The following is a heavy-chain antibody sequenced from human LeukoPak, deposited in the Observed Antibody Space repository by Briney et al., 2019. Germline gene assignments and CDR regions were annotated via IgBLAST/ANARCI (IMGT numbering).Heavy chain of an antibody. V-gene: IGHV4-39*01. D-gene: IGHD3-3*01. CDR2: IYYSGST. CDR1: GGSISISSYY. Sequence: SETLSLTCTVSGGSISISSYYWGWIRQPPGKGLEWIGSIYYSGSTYYNPSLKSRVTISVDTSKNQFSLKLSSVTAADTAVYYCARLRFLEPGWFDPWGQGTLVTVSS. CDR3: ARLRFLEPGWFDP. J-gene: IGHJ5*02.